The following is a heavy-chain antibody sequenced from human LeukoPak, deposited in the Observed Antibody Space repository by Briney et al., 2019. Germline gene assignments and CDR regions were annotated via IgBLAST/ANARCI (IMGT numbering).Heavy chain of an antibody. Sequence: PSETLSLTCTVSGGSFNYSPYYWGWIRQPPGKGLEWIGSIYHSGSTYYNPSLKSRFTISVDTSKNQFSLKLSSVTAADTAVYYCARSAPHASYMIPHGASDIWGQGTMVTVSS. V-gene: IGHV4-39*01. J-gene: IGHJ3*02. CDR3: ARSAPHASYMIPHGASDI. CDR2: IYHSGST. D-gene: IGHD3-22*01. CDR1: GGSFNYSPYY.